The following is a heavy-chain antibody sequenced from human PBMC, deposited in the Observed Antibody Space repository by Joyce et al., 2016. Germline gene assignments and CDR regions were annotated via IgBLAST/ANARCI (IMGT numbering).Heavy chain of an antibody. CDR1: GFSLTSSGMG. Sequence: QITLKESGPTLVRPTQTLTLTCTVSGFSLTSSGMGVGWIRQPPGKALEWLALSLWDSDKRYSPFLKSRLAITKDTSKNQLVLRITNVDPGDSGTYYCAHFQWAATPDFDYWGQGTLVTVSS. V-gene: IGHV2-5*02. CDR3: AHFQWAATPDFDY. D-gene: IGHD5-24*01. CDR2: SLWDSDK. J-gene: IGHJ4*02.